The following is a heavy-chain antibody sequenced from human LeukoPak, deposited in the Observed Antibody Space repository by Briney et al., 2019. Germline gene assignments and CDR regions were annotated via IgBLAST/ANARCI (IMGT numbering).Heavy chain of an antibody. CDR2: ISWNSGNR. Sequence: GGSLRLSCAASGFTFDDYAMPWVRQAPGKGLEWVSGISWNSGNRGYADSVKGRFTISRDNAKNSLYLQMNSLRAEDTALYYCAKDIGERGNPRFDYWGQGTLVTVSS. V-gene: IGHV3-9*01. CDR3: AKDIGERGNPRFDY. D-gene: IGHD3-10*01. J-gene: IGHJ4*02. CDR1: GFTFDDYA.